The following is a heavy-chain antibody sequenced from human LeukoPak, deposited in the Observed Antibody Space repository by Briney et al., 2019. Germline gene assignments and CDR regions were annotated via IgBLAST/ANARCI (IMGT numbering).Heavy chain of an antibody. Sequence: PSETLSLTCSVSGDSVSRSDSYWDWIRQPPGTGLEWIGTIYHSGRTYYSPSLKSRVTMSVDPSNNQFSLNLRSVTAADTAVYYCARRRYYDGSGYLEWGQGTLLSVSS. D-gene: IGHD3-22*01. CDR2: IYHSGRT. J-gene: IGHJ1*01. CDR3: ARRRYYDGSGYLE. V-gene: IGHV4-39*01. CDR1: GDSVSRSDSY.